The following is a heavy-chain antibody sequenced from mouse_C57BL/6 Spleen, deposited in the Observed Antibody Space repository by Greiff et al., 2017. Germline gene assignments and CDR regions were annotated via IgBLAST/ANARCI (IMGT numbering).Heavy chain of an antibody. J-gene: IGHJ4*01. V-gene: IGHV5-17*01. CDR1: GFTFSDYG. CDR2: ISSGSSTI. D-gene: IGHD1-1*01. Sequence: EVKLVESGGGLVKPGGSLKLSCAASGFTFSDYGMHWVRQAPEKGLEWVAYISSGSSTIYYADTVKGRFTISRDNAKNTLFLQMTSLRSEDTAMYYCASTNYYGSSYVYAMDYWGQGTSVTVSS. CDR3: ASTNYYGSSYVYAMDY.